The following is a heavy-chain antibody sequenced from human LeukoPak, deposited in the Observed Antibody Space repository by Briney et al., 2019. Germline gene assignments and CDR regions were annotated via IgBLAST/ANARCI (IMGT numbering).Heavy chain of an antibody. CDR2: ISSSSSYT. CDR1: GFTFSSYS. Sequence: PGGSLRLSCAASGFTFSSYSMNWVRQAPGKGLEWVSSISSSSSYTYYADSVKGRFTISRDNAKNSLYLQMNSLRAEDTAVYYCAGDQGSSWSDDYYYYMDVWGKGTTVTVSS. D-gene: IGHD6-13*01. V-gene: IGHV3-21*01. J-gene: IGHJ6*03. CDR3: AGDQGSSWSDDYYYYMDV.